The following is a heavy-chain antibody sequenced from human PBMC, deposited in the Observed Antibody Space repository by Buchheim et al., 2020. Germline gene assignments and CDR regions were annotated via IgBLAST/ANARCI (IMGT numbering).Heavy chain of an antibody. D-gene: IGHD3-22*01. CDR1: GFTFSSYA. CDR3: AKEIYDSSGNNWFDP. CDR2: ISGSGGST. Sequence: EVQLLESGGGLVQPGGSLRLSCAASGFTFSSYAMSWVRQAPGKGLAWVSAISGSGGSTYYADSVKGRFTIYRDTSKNTLHRQRNSLRAEDTAVYYCAKEIYDSSGNNWFDPWGQGTL. J-gene: IGHJ5*02. V-gene: IGHV3-23*01.